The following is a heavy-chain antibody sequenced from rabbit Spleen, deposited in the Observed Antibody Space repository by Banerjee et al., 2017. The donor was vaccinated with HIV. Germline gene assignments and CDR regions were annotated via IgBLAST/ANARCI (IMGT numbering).Heavy chain of an antibody. Sequence: QSLEESGGDLVKPEGSLTLTCTASGFSFSSDYYMCWVRQAPGKGLECGACIYPDSSGSTYYASWAKGRFTMSRTSSTTVTLQMTSLTAADTATYFCARDLVAAIGWNFNLWGQGTLVTVS. CDR1: GFSFSSDYY. J-gene: IGHJ4*01. CDR3: ARDLVAAIGWNFNL. CDR2: IYPDSSGST. D-gene: IGHD5-1*01. V-gene: IGHV1S40*01.